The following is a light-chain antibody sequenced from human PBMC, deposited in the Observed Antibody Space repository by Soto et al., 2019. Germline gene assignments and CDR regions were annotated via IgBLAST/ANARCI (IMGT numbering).Light chain of an antibody. CDR3: QQDNNFPRT. V-gene: IGKV3-15*01. Sequence: TLRATATLSYRATHSFSGVLAWYHQKPGQAPRLLIYGASTLDTGIPARFRGSGSGTEFTLTISSLQTEDFAVYYCQQDNNFPRTFGPGTQVDIK. CDR1: HSFSGV. J-gene: IGKJ1*01. CDR2: GAS.